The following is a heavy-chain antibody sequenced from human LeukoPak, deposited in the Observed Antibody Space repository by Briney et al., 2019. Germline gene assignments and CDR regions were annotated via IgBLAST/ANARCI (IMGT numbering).Heavy chain of an antibody. CDR1: GVSVSSDTYF. V-gene: IGHV4-61*01. Sequence: PSETLSLTCTVSGVSVSSDTYFWSWIRQPPGKGLEWIGYIHYRGSTHYHPSLKSRVNISVDTSKNLFSLKLSSVTAADTAVYYCARDASSGWYNRFDPWGRGTLVTVSS. CDR2: IHYRGST. CDR3: ARDASSGWYNRFDP. J-gene: IGHJ5*02. D-gene: IGHD6-19*01.